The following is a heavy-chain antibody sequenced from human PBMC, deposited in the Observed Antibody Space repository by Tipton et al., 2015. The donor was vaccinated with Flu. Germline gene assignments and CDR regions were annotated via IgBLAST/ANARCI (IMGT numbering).Heavy chain of an antibody. Sequence: TLSLTCSVSGGSINSSYWSWNRQSPGKGLEWIGNIQYSGHTNYNPSLKSRVTIAVDTSKNQFSLQLSSVAAADTAVYYCARHVDRSWMLEFWGQGTLVTVSS. D-gene: IGHD3-10*01. V-gene: IGHV4-59*12. CDR2: IQYSGHT. CDR3: ARHVDRSWMLEF. J-gene: IGHJ4*02. CDR1: GGSINSSY.